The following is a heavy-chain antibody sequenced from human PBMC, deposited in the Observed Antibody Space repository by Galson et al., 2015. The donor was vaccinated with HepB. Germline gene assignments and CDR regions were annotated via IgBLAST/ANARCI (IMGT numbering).Heavy chain of an antibody. CDR2: ISSSSSYI. J-gene: IGHJ4*02. D-gene: IGHD6-13*01. Sequence: SLRLSCAASGFTFSSYSMNWVRQAPGKGLEWVSSISSSSSYIYYADSVKGRFTISRDNAKNSLYLQMNSLRAEDTAVYYCARDFSSSWETYFDYWGQGTLVTVSS. V-gene: IGHV3-21*01. CDR3: ARDFSSSWETYFDY. CDR1: GFTFSSYS.